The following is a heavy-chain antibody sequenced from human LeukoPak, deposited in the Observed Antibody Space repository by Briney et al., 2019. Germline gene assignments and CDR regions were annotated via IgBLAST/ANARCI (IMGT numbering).Heavy chain of an antibody. CDR1: GFTVSSNY. CDR3: ALIQTTVTMVFDY. D-gene: IGHD4-17*01. Sequence: HPGGSLRLSCAASGFTVSSNYMSWVRQAPGKGLEWVSVIYSGGSTYYADSAKGRFTISRDNSKNTLYLQMNSLRAEDTAVYYCALIQTTVTMVFDYWGQGTLVTVSS. V-gene: IGHV3-53*01. CDR2: IYSGGST. J-gene: IGHJ4*02.